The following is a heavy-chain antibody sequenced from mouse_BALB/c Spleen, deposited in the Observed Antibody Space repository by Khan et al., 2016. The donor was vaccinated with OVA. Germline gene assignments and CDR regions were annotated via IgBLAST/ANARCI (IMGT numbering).Heavy chain of an antibody. Sequence: VQRQESGPGLVQPSQSLSITCTVSGFSLTNYSVHWVRQSPGKGLEWLGVIWSAGSTDYNAAFISRLTIRKDNSRSQVFFKMNSLQPNDTAIYYCARRGYDYGRGALFAYWGQGTLVTVSA. J-gene: IGHJ3*01. CDR2: IWSAGST. D-gene: IGHD2-4*01. CDR3: ARRGYDYGRGALFAY. CDR1: GFSLTNYS. V-gene: IGHV2-2*02.